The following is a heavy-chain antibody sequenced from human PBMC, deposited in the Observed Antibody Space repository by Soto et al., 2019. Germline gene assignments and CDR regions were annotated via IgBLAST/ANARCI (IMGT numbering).Heavy chain of an antibody. D-gene: IGHD3-10*01. CDR2: ISYDGSNK. CDR1: GFTFSSYA. Sequence: LRLSCAASGFTFSSYAMHWVRQAPGKGLEWVAVISYDGSNKYYADSVKGRFTISRDNSKNTLYLQMNSLRAEDTAVYYCARVLLWFGEHNEGFDYWGQGTLVTVSS. J-gene: IGHJ4*02. V-gene: IGHV3-30-3*01. CDR3: ARVLLWFGEHNEGFDY.